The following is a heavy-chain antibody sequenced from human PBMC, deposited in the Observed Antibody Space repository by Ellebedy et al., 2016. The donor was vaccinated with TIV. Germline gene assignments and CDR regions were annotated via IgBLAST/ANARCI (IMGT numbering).Heavy chain of an antibody. Sequence: ASVKVSXXASGYTFKSYGIMWARQAPGQGLEWMGWVSAYNGNTNYAQKFQGRVTMTRNTSISTVYMELRTLRSEDTAIYYCARRGSAHASPRTYYYYAMDVWGQGTTVTISS. CDR3: ARRGSAHASPRTYYYYAMDV. CDR2: VSAYNGNT. V-gene: IGHV1-18*01. CDR1: GYTFKSYG. J-gene: IGHJ6*02. D-gene: IGHD3-10*01.